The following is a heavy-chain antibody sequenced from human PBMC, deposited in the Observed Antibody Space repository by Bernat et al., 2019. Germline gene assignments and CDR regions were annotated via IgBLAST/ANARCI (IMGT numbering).Heavy chain of an antibody. CDR3: ASHDEYCTNGVCYHY. J-gene: IGHJ4*02. CDR1: GGTFSSYA. D-gene: IGHD2-8*01. V-gene: IGHV1-69*04. Sequence: QVQLVQSGAEVKKPGSSVKVSCKASGGTFSSYAISWVRQAPGQGLEWMGRIIPILDIASYAQKFQGRVTITADKSTSTAYIGLSSLRSEDTAVYYCASHDEYCTNGVCYHYWGQGTLVTVSS. CDR2: IIPILDIA.